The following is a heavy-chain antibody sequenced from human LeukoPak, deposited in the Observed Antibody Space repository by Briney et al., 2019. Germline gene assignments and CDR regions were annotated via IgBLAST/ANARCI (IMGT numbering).Heavy chain of an antibody. CDR3: AKKGCSIPNCPAHFDW. D-gene: IGHD2-2*01. CDR2: ITVSGVST. Sequence: GGSLRLSCAASGFTFSSYDIIWVRQAPGRGLEWVSAITVSGVSTYYADSVKGRFTISRDNSKNTLYLQMNSLRAEDTAVYYCAKKGCSIPNCPAHFDWWGRGTLVTVSS. J-gene: IGHJ4*02. V-gene: IGHV3-23*01. CDR1: GFTFSSYD.